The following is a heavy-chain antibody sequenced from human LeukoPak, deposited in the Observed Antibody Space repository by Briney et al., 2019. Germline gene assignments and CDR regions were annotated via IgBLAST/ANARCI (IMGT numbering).Heavy chain of an antibody. D-gene: IGHD3-10*01. J-gene: IGHJ4*02. Sequence: RGSLRLSCAPSGFTPSSYWMSWVRHAPGEGLGWVSNIKQDGSEKYYMDSVRGGFTISRDNAKNSLYLQMNNVRAEDTAVYYCARGITYWGQGTLVTVSS. CDR1: GFTPSSYW. CDR3: ARGITY. V-gene: IGHV3-7*02. CDR2: IKQDGSEK.